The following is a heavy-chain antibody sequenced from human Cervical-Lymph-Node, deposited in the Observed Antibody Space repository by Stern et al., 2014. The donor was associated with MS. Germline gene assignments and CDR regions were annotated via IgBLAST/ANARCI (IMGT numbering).Heavy chain of an antibody. J-gene: IGHJ4*02. CDR3: ANDPW. Sequence: QVQLVQYGTEVKKPGASVRVSCKASGYTFTGQYMHWVRQAPGQGFEWMGWINPNNGAKNYAQKFQDRVTLTGDTSITTVYMELNRLTPDDTAVYYCANDPWWGQGTLVTVSS. D-gene: IGHD3-16*01. V-gene: IGHV1-2*02. CDR2: INPNNGAK. CDR1: GYTFTGQY.